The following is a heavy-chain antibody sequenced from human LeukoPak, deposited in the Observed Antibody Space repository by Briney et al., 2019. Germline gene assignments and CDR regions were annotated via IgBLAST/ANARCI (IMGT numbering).Heavy chain of an antibody. D-gene: IGHD3-10*01. CDR1: GFTFSSYE. CDR3: AHYGSGSLLPEYYYYYYGMDV. CDR2: ISSSGSTI. V-gene: IGHV3-48*03. Sequence: GGSLRLSCAASGFTFSSYEMNWVRQAPGKGLERVSYISSSGSTIYYADSVKGRFTISRDNAKNSLYLQMNSLRAEDTAVYYCAHYGSGSLLPEYYYYYYGMDVWGKGTTVTVSS. J-gene: IGHJ6*04.